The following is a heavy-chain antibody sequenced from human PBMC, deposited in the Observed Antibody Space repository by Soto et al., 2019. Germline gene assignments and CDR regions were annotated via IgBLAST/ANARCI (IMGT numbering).Heavy chain of an antibody. CDR1: GFTFSDYW. Sequence: LRLSCAASGFTFSDYWMHWVRQAPGKGLVWVSAISGSGGSTYYADSVKGRFTISRDNSKNTLYLQMNSLRAEDTAVYYCAKRQCSSTSSDFDYCGQGPFVTVSS. D-gene: IGHD2-2*01. CDR2: ISGSGGST. J-gene: IGHJ4*02. V-gene: IGHV3-23*01. CDR3: AKRQCSSTSSDFDY.